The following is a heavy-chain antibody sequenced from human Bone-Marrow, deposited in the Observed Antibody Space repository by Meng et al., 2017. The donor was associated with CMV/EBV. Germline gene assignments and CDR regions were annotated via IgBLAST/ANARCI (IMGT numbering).Heavy chain of an antibody. Sequence: GSLRLCCTVSGGAISSYYWSWIRQPPGKGLEWIGYIYYSGSTNYNPSLKSRVTISVDTSKNQFSLKLSSVTAADTAVYYCARETYCSSTSCYTKDGAFDIWVQGTMVTVSS. D-gene: IGHD2-2*02. CDR1: GGAISSYY. CDR2: IYYSGST. J-gene: IGHJ3*02. CDR3: ARETYCSSTSCYTKDGAFDI. V-gene: IGHV4-59*01.